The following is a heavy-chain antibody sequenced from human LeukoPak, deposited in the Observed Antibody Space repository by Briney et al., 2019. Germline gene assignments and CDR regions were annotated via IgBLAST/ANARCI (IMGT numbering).Heavy chain of an antibody. CDR3: ARDRYDYVWGSYRRPFHFDY. CDR1: GFTFSSYE. V-gene: IGHV3-48*03. J-gene: IGHJ4*02. CDR2: ISSSGSTI. Sequence: GGSLKLXCAASGFTFSSYEMNWVRQAPGKGLEWVSYISSSGSTIYYADSVKGRFTISRDNAKNSLYLQMNSLRAEDTAVYYCARDRYDYVWGSYRRPFHFDYWGQGTLVTVSS. D-gene: IGHD3-16*02.